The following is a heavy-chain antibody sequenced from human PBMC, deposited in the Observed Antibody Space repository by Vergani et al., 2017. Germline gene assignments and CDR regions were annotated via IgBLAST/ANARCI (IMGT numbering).Heavy chain of an antibody. D-gene: IGHD2-15*01. J-gene: IGHJ4*02. CDR3: ARDLGGSRDY. V-gene: IGHV1-46*01. CDR2: INPSGGST. CDR1: GYALTTYY. Sequence: QVQLVQSGAEVKKPGASVKVSCKASGYALTTYYMHWVRQAPGQGLGWMGIINPSGGSTSYAQNFQGRVSMTRDTSTSTVYMELSSLRFEDTAVYYCARDLGGSRDYWGQGTLVTVSS.